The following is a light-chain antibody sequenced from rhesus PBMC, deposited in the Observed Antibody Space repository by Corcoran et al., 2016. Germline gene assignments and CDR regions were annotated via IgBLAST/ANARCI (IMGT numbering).Light chain of an antibody. CDR2: KTD. J-gene: IGKJ4*01. V-gene: IGKV1-19*01. Sequence: DIQMTQSPSSLSASVGDKVTITCHASQVINNWLAWYQHSPGKAPKPLICKTDRLRSGVPSRFSGSGSGTDFTLTISNLQPEDFATYYCQQYDGLPLTFGGGTKVEIK. CDR3: QQYDGLPLT. CDR1: QVINNW.